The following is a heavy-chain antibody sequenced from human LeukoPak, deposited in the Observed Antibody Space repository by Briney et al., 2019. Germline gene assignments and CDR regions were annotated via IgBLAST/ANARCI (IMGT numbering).Heavy chain of an antibody. D-gene: IGHD2-2*02. CDR3: ATGSHCSSTSCYSYYYYYMDV. CDR2: VDPEDGET. J-gene: IGHJ6*03. CDR1: GYTFTDYY. V-gene: IGHV1-69-2*01. Sequence: ASVKVSCKVSGYTFTDYYMHWVQQAPGKGLEWMGLVDPEDGETIYAEKFQGRVTITEDPSTDTDYMELRSLRSEDTAVYYCATGSHCSSTSCYSYYYYYMDVWGKGTTVTVSS.